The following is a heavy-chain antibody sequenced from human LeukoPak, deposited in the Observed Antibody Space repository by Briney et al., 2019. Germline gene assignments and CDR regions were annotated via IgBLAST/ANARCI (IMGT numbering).Heavy chain of an antibody. D-gene: IGHD5-12*01. CDR3: ARDRYVDIVATASNDY. V-gene: IGHV3-21*01. J-gene: IGHJ4*02. Sequence: GGSLRLSCAASGFTFSSYSMNWVRQAPGKGLEWVSSISSSSSYIYYADSVKGRFTISRDNAKNSLYLQMNSLRAEDTAAYYCARDRYVDIVATASNDYWGQGTLVTVSS. CDR2: ISSSSSYI. CDR1: GFTFSSYS.